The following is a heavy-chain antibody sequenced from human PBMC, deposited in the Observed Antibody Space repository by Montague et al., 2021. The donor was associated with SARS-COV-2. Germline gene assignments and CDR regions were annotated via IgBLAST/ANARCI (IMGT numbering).Heavy chain of an antibody. J-gene: IGHJ5*02. CDR2: INHSGST. V-gene: IGHV4-34*01. D-gene: IGHD6-13*01. CDR1: GGSFSAYY. Sequence: SETLSLTCAVYGGSFSAYYWRWIRQPPGKGLEWIGVINHSGSTNYNPSLKSRVPISVDTSKNQFSLKLSSVTAADTAVYYCARTDYISSWFGATKLFDHWGQGTLVTVSS. CDR3: ARTDYISSWFGATKLFDH.